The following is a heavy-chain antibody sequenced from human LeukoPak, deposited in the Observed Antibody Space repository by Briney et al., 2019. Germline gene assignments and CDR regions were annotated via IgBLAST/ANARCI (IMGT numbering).Heavy chain of an antibody. D-gene: IGHD2-2*01. J-gene: IGHJ3*02. CDR2: IYYSGST. V-gene: IGHV4-59*01. CDR3: ARSHCSSTSCYLAAFDI. CDR1: GGSISSYY. Sequence: SETLSLTCTVSGGSISSYYWSWIRQPPGKGLEWIGYIYYSGSTNYNPSLKSRVTISVDTSKNQFSLKLSSVTAADTAVYYCARSHCSSTSCYLAAFDIWGQGTMVTVSS.